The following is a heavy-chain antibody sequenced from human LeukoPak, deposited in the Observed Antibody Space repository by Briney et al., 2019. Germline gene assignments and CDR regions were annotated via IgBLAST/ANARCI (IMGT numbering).Heavy chain of an antibody. CDR2: ISWNSGSI. D-gene: IGHD6-19*01. J-gene: IGHJ4*02. CDR3: YSSGWF. CDR1: GFTFDDYA. Sequence: GGSLRLSCAASGFTFDDYAMHWVRQAPGKGLEWVSGISWNSGSIGYADSVKGRFTISRDNAKNSLYLQMNSLRAEDTALYYCYSSGWFWGQGTLVTVSS. V-gene: IGHV3-9*01.